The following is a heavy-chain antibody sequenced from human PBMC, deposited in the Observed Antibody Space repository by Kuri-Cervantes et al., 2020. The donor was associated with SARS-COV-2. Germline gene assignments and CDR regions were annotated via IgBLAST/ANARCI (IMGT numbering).Heavy chain of an antibody. CDR3: AKDRFGVHDF. J-gene: IGHJ4*02. D-gene: IGHD2-8*01. V-gene: IGHV3-30*18. CDR2: ISNDGKNK. Sequence: GESLKISCAASGFNFSRTDMHWVRQAPGKGLEWVAVISNDGKNKKCIGPGKGRFTISKDNSQNTLYLRMTSLRSEDTAMYYCAKDRFGVHDFWGQGTLVTVSS. CDR1: GFNFSRTD.